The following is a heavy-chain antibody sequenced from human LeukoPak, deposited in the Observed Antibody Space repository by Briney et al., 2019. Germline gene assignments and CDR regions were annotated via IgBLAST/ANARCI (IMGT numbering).Heavy chain of an antibody. J-gene: IGHJ4*02. CDR3: ARALTTHYYGSGAVDY. D-gene: IGHD3-10*01. V-gene: IGHV1-18*01. CDR2: ITAHNGNT. Sequence: GASVKVSCKASGYTFSTYGISWVRQAPGQGLEWMGWITAHNGNTNYAQKLQGRVTMTTDTSTSTAYMELRSLRSDDTAVYYCARALTTHYYGSGAVDYWGQGTLVTVSS. CDR1: GYTFSTYG.